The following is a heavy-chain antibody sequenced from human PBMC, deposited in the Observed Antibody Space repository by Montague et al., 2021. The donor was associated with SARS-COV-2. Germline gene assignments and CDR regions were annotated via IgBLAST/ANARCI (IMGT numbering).Heavy chain of an antibody. Sequence: SETLSLTCTVSGDSTSCPNCYWGWIRQPPGKGLDWIGTIYNSGTTYYNPSLKSRLTISIDTSKNQFSLKLSSVTAADTAVYYCARHRNYGDHSLDNWFHPWGQGTVVTVSS. J-gene: IGHJ5*02. CDR2: IYNSGTT. V-gene: IGHV4-39*01. D-gene: IGHD4-17*01. CDR1: GDSTSCPNCY. CDR3: ARHRNYGDHSLDNWFHP.